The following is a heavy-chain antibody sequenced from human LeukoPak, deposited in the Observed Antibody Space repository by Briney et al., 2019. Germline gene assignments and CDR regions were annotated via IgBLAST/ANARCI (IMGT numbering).Heavy chain of an antibody. D-gene: IGHD1-26*01. V-gene: IGHV1-18*01. J-gene: IGHJ3*02. CDR1: GYTFTSYG. CDR3: ARGGRWELPRPYAFDI. CDR2: ISVYNGHT. Sequence: ASVKVSCKASGYTFTSYGISWVRQAPGQGLEWMGWISVYNGHTNYAQKLQGRVTMTTDTSTSTAYMELRSLRYDDTALHYCARGGRWELPRPYAFDIWGQGTMVTVSS.